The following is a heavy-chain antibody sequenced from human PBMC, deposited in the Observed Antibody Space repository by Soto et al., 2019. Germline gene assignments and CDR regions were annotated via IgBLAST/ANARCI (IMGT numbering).Heavy chain of an antibody. Sequence: GASVKVSCKASGYTFTSYAMHWVRQAPGQRLEWMGWINAGNGNTKYSQKFQGRVTITRDTSASTAYMELSSLRSEDTAVYYCARDRYCSSASCHYYYYGMDVWGQGTTVTVSS. V-gene: IGHV1-3*01. D-gene: IGHD2-2*01. CDR3: ARDRYCSSASCHYYYYGMDV. J-gene: IGHJ6*02. CDR1: GYTFTSYA. CDR2: INAGNGNT.